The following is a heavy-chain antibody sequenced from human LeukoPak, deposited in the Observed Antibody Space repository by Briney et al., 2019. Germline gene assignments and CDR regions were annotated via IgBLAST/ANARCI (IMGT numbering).Heavy chain of an antibody. D-gene: IGHD6-19*01. CDR2: IIGSGGST. CDR3: AKDWVAVAGTSRSAFDI. V-gene: IGHV3-23*01. CDR1: GFTFSSYA. Sequence: GGSLRLSCAASGFTFSSYAMSWVRQAPGKGLEWVSAIIGSGGSTYYADSVRGGFTISRDNSKNTLYLQMNSLRAEDTAVYYCAKDWVAVAGTSRSAFDIWGQGTMVTVSS. J-gene: IGHJ3*02.